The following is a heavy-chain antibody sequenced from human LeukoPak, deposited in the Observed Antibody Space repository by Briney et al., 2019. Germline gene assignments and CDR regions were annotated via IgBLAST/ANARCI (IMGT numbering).Heavy chain of an antibody. CDR1: GFTFSSSG. J-gene: IGHJ4*02. V-gene: IGHV3-30*02. Sequence: GSLRLSCAASGFTFSSSGMHWVRQAPGKGLEWVAFIRSDGTNKYYADSVKGRFTISRDNPKSTLYLQMNRLRAEDTAVYYCAKDGDRGPIGYWGQGTLVTVSS. D-gene: IGHD7-27*01. CDR3: AKDGDRGPIGY. CDR2: IRSDGTNK.